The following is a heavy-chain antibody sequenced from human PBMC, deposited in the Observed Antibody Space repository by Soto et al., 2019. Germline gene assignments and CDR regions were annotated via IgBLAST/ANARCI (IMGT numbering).Heavy chain of an antibody. J-gene: IGHJ4*02. CDR1: GGSFSGYY. D-gene: IGHD3-22*01. V-gene: IGHV4-34*01. CDR2: INHSGST. CDR3: ASDRTYYYDSSGYYY. Sequence: SETLSLTCAVYGGSFSGYYWSWIRQPPGKGLEWIGEINHSGSTNYNPSLKSRVTISVDTSKNQFSLKLSSVTAADTAVYYCASDRTYYYDSSGYYYWGQGTLVTVSS.